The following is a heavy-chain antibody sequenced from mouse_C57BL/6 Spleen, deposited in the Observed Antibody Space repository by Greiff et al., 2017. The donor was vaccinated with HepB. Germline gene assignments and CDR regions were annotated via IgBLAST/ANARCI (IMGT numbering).Heavy chain of an antibody. CDR2: IWSDGST. V-gene: IGHV2-6-1*01. J-gene: IGHJ4*01. D-gene: IGHD2-1*01. CDR1: GFSLTSYG. Sequence: VQLKESGPGLVAPSQSLSITCTVSGFSLTSYGVHWVRQPPGKGLEWLVVIWSDGSTTYNSALKSRLSISKDNSKSQVFLKMNSLQTDDTAMYYCARQHGNPYYYAMDYWGQGTSVTVSS. CDR3: ARQHGNPYYYAMDY.